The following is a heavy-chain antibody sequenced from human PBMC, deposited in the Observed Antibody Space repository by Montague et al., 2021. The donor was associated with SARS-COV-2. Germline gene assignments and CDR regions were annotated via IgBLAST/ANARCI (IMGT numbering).Heavy chain of an antibody. CDR3: ARGYDYVWGSYRYLHWFDP. CDR1: GGSISSSSYY. V-gene: IGHV4-39*07. Sequence: SETLSLTCTVSGGSISSSSYYWSWIRQPPGKGLEWIGEINHSGSTNYNPSLKSRVTISVDTSKNQFSLKLSSVTAAGTAVYYCARGYDYVWGSYRYLHWFDPWGQGTLVTVSS. J-gene: IGHJ5*02. D-gene: IGHD3-16*02. CDR2: INHSGST.